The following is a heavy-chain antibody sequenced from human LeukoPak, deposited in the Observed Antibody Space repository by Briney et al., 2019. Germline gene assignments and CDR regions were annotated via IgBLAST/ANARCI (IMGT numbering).Heavy chain of an antibody. CDR1: GGSISSGVFY. Sequence: SRTLSLTCTVSGGSISSGVFYWSWIRQHPGKGLEWIGYIYYSGSTDYNPSLKSRVIISVDTSKNRFSLKLSSVTAADTAVYYCARNFRRGGSYWFDPWGQGTLVTVSA. CDR3: ARNFRRGGSYWFDP. D-gene: IGHD3-3*01. V-gene: IGHV4-31*03. J-gene: IGHJ5*02. CDR2: IYYSGST.